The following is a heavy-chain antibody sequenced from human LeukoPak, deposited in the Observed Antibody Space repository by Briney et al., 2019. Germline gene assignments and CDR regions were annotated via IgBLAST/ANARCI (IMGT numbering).Heavy chain of an antibody. D-gene: IGHD6-19*01. CDR3: ARHHSSGWPLDAFDI. J-gene: IGHJ3*02. Sequence: GASVKVSCKASGYTFTNYAISWVRQAPGQGLEWMGWISAFNGNTNYAQKLQGRVTMTTDTSTSTAYMELRSLRSDDTAVYYCARHHSSGWPLDAFDIWGQGTMVTVSS. CDR1: GYTFTNYA. V-gene: IGHV1-18*01. CDR2: ISAFNGNT.